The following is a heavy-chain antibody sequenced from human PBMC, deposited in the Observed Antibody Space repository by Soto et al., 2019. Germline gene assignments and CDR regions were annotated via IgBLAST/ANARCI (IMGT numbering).Heavy chain of an antibody. Sequence: GGSLRLSCAASGLTFSRYDMHWVRQAPGEGLEWVAVISNDGSNKYYADSVKGRFTISRDNSKNTLYLEMNSLRVGDTAVYYCSKGSYSGVYSDFDYWGQGTLVTVSS. CDR2: ISNDGSNK. V-gene: IGHV3-30*18. J-gene: IGHJ4*02. D-gene: IGHD1-26*01. CDR3: SKGSYSGVYSDFDY. CDR1: GLTFSRYD.